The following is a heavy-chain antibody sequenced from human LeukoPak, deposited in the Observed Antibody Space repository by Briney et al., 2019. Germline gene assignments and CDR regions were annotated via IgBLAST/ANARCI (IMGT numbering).Heavy chain of an antibody. Sequence: ASVKVSCKASGYTFSNYGVSWVRQAPGQGLEWMGWISAYNGNTDYAQKLQGRVTMTTDTSTSTAYMELTSLRSDDTAVYYCARVLAYCSSTSCHDYRGQGTLVTVSS. D-gene: IGHD2-2*01. V-gene: IGHV1-18*01. CDR2: ISAYNGNT. CDR3: ARVLAYCSSTSCHDY. CDR1: GYTFSNYG. J-gene: IGHJ4*02.